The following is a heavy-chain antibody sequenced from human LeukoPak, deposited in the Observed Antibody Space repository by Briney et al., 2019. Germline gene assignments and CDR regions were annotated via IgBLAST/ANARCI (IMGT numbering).Heavy chain of an antibody. CDR3: ARHRVASAYSSFDY. J-gene: IGHJ4*02. V-gene: IGHV4-39*01. CDR1: GASISSTGYY. D-gene: IGHD2-15*01. CDR2: LFNSGVT. Sequence: SETLSLTCTVSGASISSTGYYWGWIRQSPGKRLEWIESLFNSGVTYYSPSLKSRVSTSVDTSNNHFSPRLTSLTAADTAIYYCARHRVASAYSSFDYWGQGTLVTVSS.